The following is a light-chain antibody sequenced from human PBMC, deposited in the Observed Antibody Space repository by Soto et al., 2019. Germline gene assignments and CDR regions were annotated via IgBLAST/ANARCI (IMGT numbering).Light chain of an antibody. V-gene: IGKV3-15*01. J-gene: IGKJ2*01. CDR1: QSVSSN. CDR3: QQYNNWPLYT. Sequence: EIVMTQSPATLAVSPGERPTLSCRASQSVSSNLSWYQQKPGQASRLLIHGSTTRATGIPARFSGSGSGTEFPLPISSMQSEDFAVYYCQQYNNWPLYTFGQGTKLEIK. CDR2: GST.